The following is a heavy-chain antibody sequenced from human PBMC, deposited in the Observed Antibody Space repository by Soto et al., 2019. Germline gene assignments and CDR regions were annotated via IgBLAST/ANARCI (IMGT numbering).Heavy chain of an antibody. D-gene: IGHD6-13*01. V-gene: IGHV5-51*01. CDR1: GYTFTSYW. J-gene: IGHJ1*01. CDR3: ARQFKAALLYIYP. Sequence: PGESLKISCKGSGYTFTSYWIVWVRQMPGKGLEWMAIIYPGDSDTRYTPAFQGQVTISADKSISTAYLQWSSLKASDTAMYYCARQFKAALLYIYPRGQGTVVPVSA. CDR2: IYPGDSDT.